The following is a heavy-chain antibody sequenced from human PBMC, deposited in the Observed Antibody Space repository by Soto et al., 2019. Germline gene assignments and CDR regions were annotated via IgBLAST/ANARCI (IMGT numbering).Heavy chain of an antibody. CDR1: GYAFTTYG. D-gene: IGHD1-1*01. J-gene: IGHJ4*02. CDR2: ISAHNGNT. CDR3: ARGRYGDY. Sequence: QVHLVQSGAEVKKPGASVKVSCKGSGYAFTTYGITWVRQAPGQGLEWMGWISAHNGNTNYAQKLQGRVTVTRDTSTSTAYMERRSVRSDDTDVYYCARGRYGDYWGQGALVTVSS. V-gene: IGHV1-18*01.